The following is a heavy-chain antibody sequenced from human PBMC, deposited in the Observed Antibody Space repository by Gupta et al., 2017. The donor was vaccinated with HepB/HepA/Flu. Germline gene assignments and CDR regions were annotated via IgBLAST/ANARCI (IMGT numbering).Heavy chain of an antibody. CDR2: ISYDGSNK. CDR3: AKDLSSWQQLVHSSVYGMDV. CDR1: EFTFSRYG. J-gene: IGHJ6*02. V-gene: IGHV3-30*18. D-gene: IGHD6-13*01. Sequence: QVQLVASGGGVVQPGRSRKLSCAASEFTFSRYGLQWVRQAPGTGLEWVAVISYDGSNKYYADSVKGRFTISRDNSKNTLYLQMNSLRAEDTAVYYCAKDLSSWQQLVHSSVYGMDVWGQGTTVTVSS.